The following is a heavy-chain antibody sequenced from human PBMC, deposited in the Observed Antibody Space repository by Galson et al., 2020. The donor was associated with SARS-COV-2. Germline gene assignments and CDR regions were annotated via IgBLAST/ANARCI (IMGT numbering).Heavy chain of an antibody. J-gene: IGHJ4*02. CDR3: AMYYYGSGGYYVID. D-gene: IGHD3-10*01. V-gene: IGHV3-21*01. CDR1: GFTFSDCS. CDR2: ISSSSGHI. Sequence: GESLKISCAASGFTFSDCSMNWVRQAPGKGLEWVSSISSSSGHIYYADAVKGRFTISRDNAKNSLYLQMNSLRAEDTAVYYCAMYYYGSGGYYVIDWGQGTLVTVSS.